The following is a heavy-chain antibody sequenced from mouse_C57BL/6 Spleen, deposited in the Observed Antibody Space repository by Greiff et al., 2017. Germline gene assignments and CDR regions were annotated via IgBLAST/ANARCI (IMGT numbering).Heavy chain of an antibody. Sequence: QVHVKQSGAELVRPGASVTLSCKASGYTFTDYEMHWVKQTPVHGLEWIGAIDPETGGTAYNQKFKGKAILTADKSSSTAYMELRSLTSEDSAVYYCTTVPLFDDWGQGTTLTVSS. CDR1: GYTFTDYE. D-gene: IGHD1-1*01. V-gene: IGHV1-15*01. CDR2: IDPETGGT. CDR3: TTVPLFDD. J-gene: IGHJ2*01.